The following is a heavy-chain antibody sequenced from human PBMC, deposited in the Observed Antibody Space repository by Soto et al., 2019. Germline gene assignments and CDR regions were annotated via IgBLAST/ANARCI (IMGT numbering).Heavy chain of an antibody. V-gene: IGHV3-23*01. CDR3: ADPARYCTSSNCD. Sequence: DVRLLESGGGLVQPGGSLRLSCAASGFTFSSYSMSWVRQAPGKGLEWVSTIGTSASTYYGDSVRGRFTISRDNSRNTLYLQMNSLRAEDRVVYYCADPARYCTSSNCDWGQGTVVTVSS. D-gene: IGHD2-2*01. CDR1: GFTFSSYS. CDR2: IGTSAST. J-gene: IGHJ4*02.